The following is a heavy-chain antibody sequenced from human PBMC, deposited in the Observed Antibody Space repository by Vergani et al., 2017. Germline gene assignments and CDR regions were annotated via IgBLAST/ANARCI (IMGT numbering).Heavy chain of an antibody. D-gene: IGHD3-22*01. Sequence: QVQLVESGPGLVKPSETLSLTCTVSGGSISSYYWSWIRQPPGKGLEWIGEINHSGSTNYNPSLKSRVTISVDTSKNQFSLKLSSVTAADTAVYYCARGTYYYDSSGFDYWGQGTLVTVSS. CDR2: INHSGST. V-gene: IGHV4-34*01. CDR1: GGSISSYY. CDR3: ARGTYYYDSSGFDY. J-gene: IGHJ4*02.